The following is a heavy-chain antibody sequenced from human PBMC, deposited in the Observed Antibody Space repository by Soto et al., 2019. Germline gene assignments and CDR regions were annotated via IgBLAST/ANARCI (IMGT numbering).Heavy chain of an antibody. CDR2: IYISGTT. J-gene: IGHJ5*02. V-gene: IGHV4-39*01. Sequence: QLQLQESGPGLVKPSETLSLTCTVSGGSISSSSYYFGWIRQPPGKGLEWIGAIYISGTTYYNPSLNSRVTIAVDTSKNQFSLKLCFVTAAETAVYYGGTTTSWYSDWFDPWGQGTLVTVSS. CDR3: GTTTSWYSDWFDP. CDR1: GGSISSSSYY. D-gene: IGHD6-13*01.